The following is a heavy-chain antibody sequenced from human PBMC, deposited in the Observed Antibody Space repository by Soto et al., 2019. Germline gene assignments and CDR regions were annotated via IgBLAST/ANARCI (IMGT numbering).Heavy chain of an antibody. Sequence: GASVKVSCKASGGTFSSYAISWVRQAPGQGLEWMGGIIPIFGTANYAQKFQGRVTITADESTSTAYMELSSLRSEDTAVYYCARASYYYGSGSSYYYSGMDVWGQGTTVTVSS. D-gene: IGHD3-10*01. CDR2: IIPIFGTA. CDR1: GGTFSSYA. V-gene: IGHV1-69*13. CDR3: ARASYYYGSGSSYYYSGMDV. J-gene: IGHJ6*02.